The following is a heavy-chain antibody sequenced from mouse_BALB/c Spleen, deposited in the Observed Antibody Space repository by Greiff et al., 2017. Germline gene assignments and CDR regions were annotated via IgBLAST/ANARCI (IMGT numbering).Heavy chain of an antibody. J-gene: IGHJ2*01. D-gene: IGHD1-2*01. CDR3: ARSDYGPFDY. CDR2: INPSNGRT. V-gene: IGHV1S81*02. CDR1: GYTFTSYW. Sequence: QVQLQQPGAELVKPGASVKLSCKASGYTFTSYWMHWVKQRPGQGLEWIGEINPSNGRTNYNEKFKSKATLTVDKSSSTAYMQLSSLTSEDSAVYYCARSDYGPFDYWGQGTTLTVSS.